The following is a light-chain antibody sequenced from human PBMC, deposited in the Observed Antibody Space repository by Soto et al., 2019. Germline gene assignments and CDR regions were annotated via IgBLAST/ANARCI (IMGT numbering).Light chain of an antibody. J-gene: IGKJ1*01. Sequence: EIVLTQSPGTLSLSPGERATLSCRASQSVSSSYLAWYQQKPGQAPRLLIYGASSRATGIPDRFSGSGSGTDFTLTISRLEPEDFAVYYRQQYGISTWTFGQGTKVEIK. V-gene: IGKV3-20*01. CDR3: QQYGISTWT. CDR1: QSVSSSY. CDR2: GAS.